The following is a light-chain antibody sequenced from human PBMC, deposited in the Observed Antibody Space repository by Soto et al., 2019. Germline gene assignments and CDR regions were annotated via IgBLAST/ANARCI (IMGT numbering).Light chain of an antibody. J-gene: IGLJ1*01. CDR2: EDN. Sequence: NFMLTQPHSVSESPGKTVTISCTRSSGSIASNYVQWYQQRPGSAPTTVIYEDNQRPSGVPDRFSGSIDSSSNSASLTISGLKTEDEADYYCQSYDSSTKRVFGTGTKLTVL. CDR1: SGSIASNY. V-gene: IGLV6-57*03. CDR3: QSYDSSTKRV.